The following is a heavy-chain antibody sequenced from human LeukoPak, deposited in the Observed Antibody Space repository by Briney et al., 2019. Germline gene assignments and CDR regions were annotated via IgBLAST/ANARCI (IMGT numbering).Heavy chain of an antibody. CDR1: GGTFSSYT. Sequence: SVKVSCKASGGTFSSYTISWVRQAPGQGLEWMGRIIPTLGIANYAQKFQGRVTITADKSTSTAYMELSSLRSEDTAVYYCARGGEDIVVVPAASTGYNWFDPWGQGTLVTVSS. J-gene: IGHJ5*02. CDR2: IIPTLGIA. D-gene: IGHD2-2*01. V-gene: IGHV1-69*02. CDR3: ARGGEDIVVVPAASTGYNWFDP.